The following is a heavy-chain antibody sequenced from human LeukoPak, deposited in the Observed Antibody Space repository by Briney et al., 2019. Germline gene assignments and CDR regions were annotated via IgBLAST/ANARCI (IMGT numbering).Heavy chain of an antibody. J-gene: IGHJ4*02. CDR3: AKASETFYDFWSGYQIDS. Sequence: PGGSLRLSCAASGFTFSSYAMSWVRQAPGKGLERVSGISGSGGSTYCADSVKGRFTISRDNSKNTLYLQMNSLRAEDTAVFYCAKASETFYDFWSGYQIDSWGQGALVTVSS. D-gene: IGHD3-3*01. CDR1: GFTFSSYA. V-gene: IGHV3-23*01. CDR2: ISGSGGST.